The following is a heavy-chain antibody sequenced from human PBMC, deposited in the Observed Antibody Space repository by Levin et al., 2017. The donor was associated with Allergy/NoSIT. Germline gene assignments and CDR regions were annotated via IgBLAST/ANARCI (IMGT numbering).Heavy chain of an antibody. Sequence: GGSLRLSCAASGFTFSSYAMHWVRQAPGKGLEWVAVISYDGSNKYYADSVKGRFTISRDNSKNTLYLQMNSLRAEDTAVYYCAPSHYCGGDCYSAPLDYWGQGTLVTVSS. V-gene: IGHV3-30*04. CDR2: ISYDGSNK. J-gene: IGHJ4*02. CDR1: GFTFSSYA. D-gene: IGHD2-21*02. CDR3: APSHYCGGDCYSAPLDY.